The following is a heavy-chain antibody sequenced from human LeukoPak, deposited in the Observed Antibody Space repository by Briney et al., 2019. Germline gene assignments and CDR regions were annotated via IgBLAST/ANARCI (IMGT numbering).Heavy chain of an antibody. D-gene: IGHD6-13*01. CDR1: GFTFSSYA. CDR3: GRSAAAGFFDY. Sequence: GASLRLSCAASGFTFSSYAMSWVRQAPGRGLEWVANIKQDGSEKYYVDSVKGRFTISRDNAKNSLYMQMNSLRAEDTAVYYCGRSAAAGFFDYWGQGTLVTVSS. CDR2: IKQDGSEK. J-gene: IGHJ4*02. V-gene: IGHV3-7*03.